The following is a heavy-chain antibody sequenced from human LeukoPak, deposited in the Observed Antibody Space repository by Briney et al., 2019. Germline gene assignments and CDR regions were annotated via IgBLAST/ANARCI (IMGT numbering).Heavy chain of an antibody. D-gene: IGHD1-14*01. CDR1: GFTFSAYD. CDR2: ISYDERNK. V-gene: IGHV3-30*18. Sequence: PGGSLRLSCAASGFTFSAYDMHWVRQAPGKGLEWLAVISYDERNKYYADSVKGRFTISRDNSKNTLYLEMDSLRPEDTAVYYCAKIRSEGVFDYWGQGTPVTVSS. J-gene: IGHJ4*02. CDR3: AKIRSEGVFDY.